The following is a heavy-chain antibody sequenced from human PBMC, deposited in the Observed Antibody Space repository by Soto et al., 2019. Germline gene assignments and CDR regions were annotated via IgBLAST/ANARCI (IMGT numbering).Heavy chain of an antibody. CDR2: IIPIFGTA. D-gene: IGHD5-18*01. CDR1: GGTFSSYA. Sequence: SVKVSCKASGGTFSSYAISWVRQAPGQGLEWMGGIIPIFGTANYAQKFQGRVTITADESTSTAYMELSSLRSEDTAVYYCARDKDTASPVGDYYYGMDVWGQGTTVTVSS. J-gene: IGHJ6*02. CDR3: ARDKDTASPVGDYYYGMDV. V-gene: IGHV1-69*13.